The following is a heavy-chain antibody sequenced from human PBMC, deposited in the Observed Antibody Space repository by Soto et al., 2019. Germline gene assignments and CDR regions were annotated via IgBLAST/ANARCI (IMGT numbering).Heavy chain of an antibody. V-gene: IGHV3-15*01. Sequence: EVRLVESGGGLVKPGESLRLSCAASGLTFSNNWMSWVRQRPGKGLEWVGRIKTESDGGTIEYAASVKGRFTISRDDSTNTLHLQMNSLKSEDTAVYYCTTLYFDSVDYLGQGIMGTVYS. D-gene: IGHD3-9*01. CDR3: TTLYFDSVDY. J-gene: IGHJ4*02. CDR2: IKTESDGGTI. CDR1: GLTFSNNW.